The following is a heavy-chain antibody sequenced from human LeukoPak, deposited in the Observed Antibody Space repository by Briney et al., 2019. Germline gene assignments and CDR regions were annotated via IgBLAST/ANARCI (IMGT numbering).Heavy chain of an antibody. CDR3: ARVGFDGSGSYYNS. D-gene: IGHD3-10*01. CDR1: GYTFTGYY. Sequence: RASVKVSCKASGYTFTGYYMHWVRQAPGQGLEWMGRINPNSGGTNYAQKFQGRVTMTMDTSISTAYMELSRLRSDDTAVYYCARVGFDGSGSYYNSWGQGTLVTVSS. CDR2: INPNSGGT. J-gene: IGHJ4*02. V-gene: IGHV1-2*06.